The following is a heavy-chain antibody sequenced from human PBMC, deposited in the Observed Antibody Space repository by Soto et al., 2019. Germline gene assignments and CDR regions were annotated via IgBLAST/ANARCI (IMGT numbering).Heavy chain of an antibody. J-gene: IGHJ6*02. CDR3: ARDLTSHYSSRLGLVGMDV. V-gene: IGHV1-69*01. D-gene: IGHD6-13*01. CDR2: IIHIFGTA. Sequence: QVQLVQSGAEVKKPGSSVKVSCKASGGTFSSYAISWVRQAPGQGLEWMGGIIHIFGTANYAQKVQGRVTITADEYTSTVYMELSSLRSEDTAVYYCARDLTSHYSSRLGLVGMDVWGQATTVTVSS. CDR1: GGTFSSYA.